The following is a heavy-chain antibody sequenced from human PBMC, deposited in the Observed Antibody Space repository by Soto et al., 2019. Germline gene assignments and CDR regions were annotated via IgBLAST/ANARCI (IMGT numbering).Heavy chain of an antibody. J-gene: IGHJ6*02. CDR1: GFTFSSYG. CDR2: ISYDGSNK. V-gene: IGHV3-30*18. Sequence: GGSLRLSCAASGFTFSSYGMHWVRQAPGKGLEWVAVISYDGSNKYYADSVKGRFTISRDNSKNTLYLQMNSLRAEDTAVYYCAKGREAAGNYYYYYGMDVWGQGTTVTVSS. CDR3: AKGREAAGNYYYYYGMDV. D-gene: IGHD6-13*01.